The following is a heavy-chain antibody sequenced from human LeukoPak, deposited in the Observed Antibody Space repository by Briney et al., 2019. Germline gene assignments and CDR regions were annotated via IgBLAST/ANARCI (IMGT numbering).Heavy chain of an antibody. Sequence: GGSLRLSCAASGFTFSSYGMHWVRQAPGKGLEWVAVISYDGSNKYYADSVKGRFTISRDNSKNTLYLQMNSLRAEDTAVYYCAKDVFGRPPYYYYYGMDVWGQGTTVTVSS. CDR1: GFTFSSYG. CDR2: ISYDGSNK. V-gene: IGHV3-30*18. J-gene: IGHJ6*02. D-gene: IGHD3-10*02. CDR3: AKDVFGRPPYYYYYGMDV.